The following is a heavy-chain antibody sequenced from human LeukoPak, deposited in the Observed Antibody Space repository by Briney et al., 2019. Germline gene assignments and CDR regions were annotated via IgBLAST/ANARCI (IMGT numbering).Heavy chain of an antibody. V-gene: IGHV4-59*12. J-gene: IGHJ5*02. CDR3: ARDARPLLTKSKNWFDP. Sequence: SETLSLTCTVSGGSISSYYWSWIRQPPGKGLEWIGYIYYSGSTNYNPSLKSRVTISVDTSKNQFSLKLSSVTAADTAVYYCARDARPLLTKSKNWFDPWGQGTLVTVSS. CDR1: GGSISSYY. CDR2: IYYSGST.